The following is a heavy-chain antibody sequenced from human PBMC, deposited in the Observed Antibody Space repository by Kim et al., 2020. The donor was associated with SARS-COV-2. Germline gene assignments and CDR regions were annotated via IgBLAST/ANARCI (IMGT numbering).Heavy chain of an antibody. CDR2: IYYSGST. CDR1: GGSISSSSYY. CDR3: ARHPLMTTIYYYYGMDV. J-gene: IGHJ6*02. Sequence: SETLSLTCTVSGGSISSSSYYWGWIRQPPGKGLEWIGSIYYSGSTYYNPSLKSRVTISVDTSKNQFSLKLSSVTAADTAVYYCARHPLMTTIYYYYGMDVWGQGTTVTVSS. V-gene: IGHV4-39*01. D-gene: IGHD2-21*02.